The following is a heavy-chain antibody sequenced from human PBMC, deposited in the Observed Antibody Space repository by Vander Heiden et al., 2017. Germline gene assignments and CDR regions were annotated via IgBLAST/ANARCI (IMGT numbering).Heavy chain of an antibody. D-gene: IGHD1-26*01. CDR3: VHSWLDP. CDR1: GFTFSNAW. Sequence: RLSCIGSGFTFSNAWMTWVRQAPGKGLEWVGRIKSKIAGETTDYAAPVKGRFTMSRDDSKNTLYLQMNSLQIEDTAVYYCVHSWLDPWGQGTLVTVS. CDR2: IKSKIAGETT. J-gene: IGHJ5*02. V-gene: IGHV3-15*01.